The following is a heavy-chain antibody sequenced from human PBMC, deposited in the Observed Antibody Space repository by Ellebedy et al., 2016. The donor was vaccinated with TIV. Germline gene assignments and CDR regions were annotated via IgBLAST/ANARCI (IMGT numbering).Heavy chain of an antibody. CDR3: TRWDIVATLFDY. J-gene: IGHJ4*02. CDR2: IRSKAYGGTT. CDR1: GFTFGDYA. V-gene: IGHV3-49*03. Sequence: GGSLRLXXTASGFTFGDYAMSWFRQAPGKGLDWVGFIRSKAYGGTTEYAASVKGRFTISRDDSKSIAYLQMNSLKTEDTAVYYCTRWDIVATLFDYWGQGTLVTVSS. D-gene: IGHD5-12*01.